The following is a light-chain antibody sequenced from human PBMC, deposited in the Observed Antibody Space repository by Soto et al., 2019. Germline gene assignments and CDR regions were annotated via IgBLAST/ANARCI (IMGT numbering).Light chain of an antibody. V-gene: IGKV3-20*01. Sequence: EIVLTQSPGTLSLSPGERATLSCRASQSVSNNYLAWYQQKPGQAPRLLIYGASGRATGIPDRFSGSGSGTDFALTISRLEPEDFAVYHCQQYGGSPWTFGQGTKVEIK. CDR3: QQYGGSPWT. J-gene: IGKJ1*01. CDR2: GAS. CDR1: QSVSNNY.